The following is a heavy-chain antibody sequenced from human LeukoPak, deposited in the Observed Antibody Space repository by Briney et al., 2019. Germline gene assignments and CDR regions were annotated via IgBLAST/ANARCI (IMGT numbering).Heavy chain of an antibody. CDR1: GFTFSSYA. CDR2: ISGSGGST. J-gene: IGHJ4*02. CDR3: AKIRTEVVDY. D-gene: IGHD3-3*02. V-gene: IGHV3-23*01. Sequence: GGSLRLSCAASGFTFSSYAMRWVRQAPGKGLEWVSAISGSGGSTYYADSVKGRFTTSRDNSKNTLYLQMNSLRAEDTAVYYCAKIRTEVVDYWGQGTLVTVSS.